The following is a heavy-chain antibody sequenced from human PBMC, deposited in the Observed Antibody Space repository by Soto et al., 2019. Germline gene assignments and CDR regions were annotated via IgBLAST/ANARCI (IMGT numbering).Heavy chain of an antibody. V-gene: IGHV1-18*01. CDR1: GYTFTSYG. CDR3: ARDYRGYSYGYPDY. J-gene: IGHJ4*02. D-gene: IGHD5-18*01. CDR2: ISAYNGNT. Sequence: SVKVSCKASGYTFTSYGISWVRQAPGQGLEWMGWISAYNGNTNYAQKLQGRVTMTTDTSTSTAYMELRSLRSDDTAVYYCARDYRGYSYGYPDYWGQGTLVTVSS.